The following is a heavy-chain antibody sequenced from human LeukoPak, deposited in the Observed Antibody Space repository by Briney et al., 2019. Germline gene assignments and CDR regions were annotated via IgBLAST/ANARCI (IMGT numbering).Heavy chain of an antibody. CDR1: GYTFTSYG. V-gene: IGHV1-18*01. J-gene: IGHJ4*02. CDR2: ISAYNGNT. CDR3: ARGGDYLERTLGLDY. Sequence: ASVTVSCKASGYTFTSYGISWVRQAPGQGLEWMGWISAYNGNTNYAQKLQGRVTMTTDTSTSTAYMELRSLRSDDTAVYYCARGGDYLERTLGLDYWGQGTLVTVSS. D-gene: IGHD1-1*01.